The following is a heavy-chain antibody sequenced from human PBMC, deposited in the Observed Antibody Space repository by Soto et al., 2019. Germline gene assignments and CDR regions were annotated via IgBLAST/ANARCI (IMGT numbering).Heavy chain of an antibody. CDR2: IYYAGST. CDR1: GGSMISYY. J-gene: IGHJ4*02. V-gene: IGHV4-59*08. D-gene: IGHD5-12*01. CDR3: ARRIVATETHNY. Sequence: PSETLSLTCTVPGGSMISYYWSWIRQPPGRGLEWIGFIYYAGSTKYNPSLNSRVTISVDTSKNQFSLTVTSVTAADTAVYYCARRIVATETHNYWCQGTLVTVSS.